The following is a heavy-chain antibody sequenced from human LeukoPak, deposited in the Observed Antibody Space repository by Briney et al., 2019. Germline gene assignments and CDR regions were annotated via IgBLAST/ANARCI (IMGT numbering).Heavy chain of an antibody. CDR1: GFTFSSYV. CDR3: ASLIDYYDRRGYYYMDV. V-gene: IGHV3-30*04. Sequence: GGSLRLSCAASGFTFSSYVMHWVRQAPGKGLEWVAIISYDGSNEYYADSVKGRFTISRDNSKNTLYLQMNSLRAEDTAVYYCASLIDYYDRRGYYYMDVWGKGTTVTISS. D-gene: IGHD3-22*01. CDR2: ISYDGSNE. J-gene: IGHJ6*03.